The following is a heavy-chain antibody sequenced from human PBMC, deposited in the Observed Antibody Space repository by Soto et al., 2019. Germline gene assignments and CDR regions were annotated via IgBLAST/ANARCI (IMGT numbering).Heavy chain of an antibody. J-gene: IGHJ4*02. D-gene: IGHD5-18*01. Sequence: GGSLRLSCAASGFTFSSYGMHWVRQAPGKGLEWVAVISYDGSNKYYADSVKGRFTISRDNSKNTLYLQMNSLRAEDTAVYYCAKVPSYGTEAYFDYWGQGTLVTVSS. CDR1: GFTFSSYG. CDR3: AKVPSYGTEAYFDY. V-gene: IGHV3-30*18. CDR2: ISYDGSNK.